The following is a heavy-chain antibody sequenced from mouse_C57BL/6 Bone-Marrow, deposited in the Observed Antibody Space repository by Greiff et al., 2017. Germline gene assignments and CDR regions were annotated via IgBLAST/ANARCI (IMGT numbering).Heavy chain of an antibody. Sequence: EVQGVESGGGLVQPKGSLKLSCAASGFSFNTYAMNWVRQAPGKGLEWVARIRSKSNNYATYYADSVKDRFTISRDDSESMLYLQMNNLKTEDTAMYYCVRRHYYYGSSYYAMDYWGQGTSVTVSS. D-gene: IGHD1-1*01. CDR2: IRSKSNNYAT. J-gene: IGHJ4*01. CDR1: GFSFNTYA. CDR3: VRRHYYYGSSYYAMDY. V-gene: IGHV10-1*01.